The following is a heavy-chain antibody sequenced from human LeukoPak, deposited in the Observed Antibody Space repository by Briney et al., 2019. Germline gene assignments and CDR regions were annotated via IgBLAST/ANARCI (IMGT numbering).Heavy chain of an antibody. Sequence: PGGSLRLSCAASGFTVSSNFMSWVRQAPGQGLEWVSVIYSGGTTYYADSVKGRFTISRDNSKNTLYLQMNSLRAEDTAVYYCARLSRFSGYEDYWGQGTLVTVSS. CDR1: GFTVSSNF. V-gene: IGHV3-53*01. CDR2: IYSGGTT. CDR3: ARLSRFSGYEDY. J-gene: IGHJ4*02. D-gene: IGHD5-12*01.